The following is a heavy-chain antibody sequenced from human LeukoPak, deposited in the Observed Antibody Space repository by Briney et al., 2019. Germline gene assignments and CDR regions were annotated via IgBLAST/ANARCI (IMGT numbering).Heavy chain of an antibody. Sequence: GRSLRLSCAASGFTFDDYAMHWVRQAPGKGLEWVSGISWNSGSIDYADSVKGRFTISRDSAKNSLYLQMNSLRAEDTALYYCAKAWGVVLGGMDVWGQGTTVTVSS. CDR2: ISWNSGSI. D-gene: IGHD3-10*01. J-gene: IGHJ6*02. CDR3: AKAWGVVLGGMDV. CDR1: GFTFDDYA. V-gene: IGHV3-9*01.